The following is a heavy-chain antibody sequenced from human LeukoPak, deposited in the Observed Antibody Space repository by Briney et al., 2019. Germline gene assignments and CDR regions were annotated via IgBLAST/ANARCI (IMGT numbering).Heavy chain of an antibody. D-gene: IGHD2-21*02. CDR2: IRSKANSYAT. CDR1: GFTFSGSA. Sequence: GGSLKLSCAASGFTFSGSAMHSVRQASGKGLEWVGRIRSKANSYATAYAASVKGRFTISRDDSKNTAYLQMNSLKTEDTAVYYCTRRSSRGRCGGDCYSDYWGQGTLVTVSS. V-gene: IGHV3-73*01. CDR3: TRRSSRGRCGGDCYSDY. J-gene: IGHJ4*02.